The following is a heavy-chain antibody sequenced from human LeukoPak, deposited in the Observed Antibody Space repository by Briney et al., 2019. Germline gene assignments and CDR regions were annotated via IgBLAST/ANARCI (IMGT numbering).Heavy chain of an antibody. J-gene: IGHJ6*02. D-gene: IGHD6-13*01. CDR1: GSSLISYC. Sequence: GEPLNISGMCPGSSLISYCIGWARHIPGKGLDWMGIIYPGDSDTRYSPSFQGQVTISADKSISTAYLQWSSLKASDTAMYYCARLGSSWAYYYYGMDVWGQGTTVTVSS. V-gene: IGHV5-51*01. CDR3: ARLGSSWAYYYYGMDV. CDR2: IYPGDSDT.